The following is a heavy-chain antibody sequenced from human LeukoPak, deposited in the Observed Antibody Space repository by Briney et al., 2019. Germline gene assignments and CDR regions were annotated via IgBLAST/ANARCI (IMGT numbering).Heavy chain of an antibody. V-gene: IGHV4-39*01. D-gene: IGHD3-22*01. CDR1: GGSISSSSYH. CDR2: IYYSGST. Sequence: SETLSLTCTVSGGSISSSSYHWGWIRQPPGKGLEWIGSIYYSGSTYYNPSLKSRVTISVDTSKNQFSLKLSSVTAADTAVYYCARPSSGYLPFDYWGQGTLVTVSS. J-gene: IGHJ4*02. CDR3: ARPSSGYLPFDY.